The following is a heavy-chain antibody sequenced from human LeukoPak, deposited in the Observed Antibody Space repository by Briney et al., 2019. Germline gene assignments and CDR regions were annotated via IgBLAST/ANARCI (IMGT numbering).Heavy chain of an antibody. CDR2: INPNSGGT. D-gene: IGHD3-22*01. J-gene: IGHJ4*02. V-gene: IGHV1-2*02. Sequence: ASVKVSCKASGYTFTGYYMHWVRQAPGQGLEWMGWINPNSGGTTYAQKFQGRVTMTRDTSISTAYMELSRLRSDDTAVYCCAREWHYYDSSGAFDYWGQGTLVTVSS. CDR1: GYTFTGYY. CDR3: AREWHYYDSSGAFDY.